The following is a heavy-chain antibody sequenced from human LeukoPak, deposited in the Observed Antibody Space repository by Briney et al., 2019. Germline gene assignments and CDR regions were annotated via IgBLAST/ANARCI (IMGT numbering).Heavy chain of an antibody. D-gene: IGHD2-21*02. CDR1: GFTFSDYY. V-gene: IGHV3-74*01. Sequence: PGGSLRLSCAASGFTFSDYYMSWIRQAPGKGLVWVSRINSDGSSTNYADSVKGRFTISRDNAKNTLYLQMNSLRAEDTAVYYCARVSRGGDCYSCPNDYWGQGTLVTVPS. CDR2: INSDGSST. CDR3: ARVSRGGDCYSCPNDY. J-gene: IGHJ4*02.